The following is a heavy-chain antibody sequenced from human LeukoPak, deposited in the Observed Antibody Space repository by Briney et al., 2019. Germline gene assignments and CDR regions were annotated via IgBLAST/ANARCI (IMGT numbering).Heavy chain of an antibody. CDR1: GGSISSSSYY. CDR2: IYYSGST. V-gene: IGHV4-39*07. Sequence: RSSETLSLTCTVSGGSISSSSYYWGWIRQPPGKGLEWIGSIYYSGSTYYNPSLKSRLTISVDTSKSQFSLKLNSATAADTAVYYCARTSRHYYGSGSNLTPWPAGMDVWGQGTTVTVSS. J-gene: IGHJ6*02. CDR3: ARTSRHYYGSGSNLTPWPAGMDV. D-gene: IGHD3-10*01.